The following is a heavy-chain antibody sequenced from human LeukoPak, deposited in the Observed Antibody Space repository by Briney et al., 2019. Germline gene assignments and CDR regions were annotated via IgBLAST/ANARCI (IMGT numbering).Heavy chain of an antibody. V-gene: IGHV3-53*01. CDR2: IYSGGST. CDR3: ARGDVYSSGWYYFDY. CDR1: GFTVSNNY. Sequence: PGGSLRPSCAASGFTVSNNYMSWVRQAPEKGLEWLSVIYSGGSTYYADSVKGRFTISRDNSKNTLYLQMNTLRVEDTAVYYCARGDVYSSGWYYFDYWGQGTLVTVSS. D-gene: IGHD6-19*01. J-gene: IGHJ4*02.